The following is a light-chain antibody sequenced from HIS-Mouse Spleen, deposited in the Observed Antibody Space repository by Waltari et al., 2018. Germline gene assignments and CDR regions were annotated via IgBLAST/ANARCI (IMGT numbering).Light chain of an antibody. Sequence: DIQLTQSPSFLSASVGDRVTMSCRASQGISSYLAWYQQKPGKAPKLLIYAASTLQSGVPSRFSGSGSGTEFTLNICSLQPEDFATYYCQQLNSYPPTFGQGTKVEIK. CDR3: QQLNSYPPT. CDR1: QGISSY. V-gene: IGKV1-9*01. J-gene: IGKJ1*01. CDR2: AAS.